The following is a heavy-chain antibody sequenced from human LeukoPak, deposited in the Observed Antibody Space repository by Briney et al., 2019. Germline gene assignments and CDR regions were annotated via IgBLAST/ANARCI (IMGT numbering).Heavy chain of an antibody. CDR3: ARSGLERLYNWFDP. V-gene: IGHV4-59*01. CDR2: IYYSGST. CDR1: GGSISSYY. Sequence: PSETLSLTCTVSGGSISSYYWSWIRQPPGKGLEWIGYIYYSGSTNYNPSLKSRVTMSVDTSKNQFSLKLSSVTAADTAVYYCARSGLERLYNWFDPWGQGTLVTVSS. J-gene: IGHJ5*02. D-gene: IGHD1-1*01.